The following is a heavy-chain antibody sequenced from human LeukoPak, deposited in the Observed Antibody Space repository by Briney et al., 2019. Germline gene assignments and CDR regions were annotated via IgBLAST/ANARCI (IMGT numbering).Heavy chain of an antibody. CDR1: GFTFSSYA. V-gene: IGHV3-23*01. Sequence: GGSLRLSCADSGFTFSSYAMSWVRQAPGEGLEWVSAVSGSGGSTYYADSVKGRFTISRDNSKNTLYLQMNSLRAEDTAIYYCAKESNFYGSRQDYFDYWGQGTLVTVSS. CDR2: VSGSGGST. D-gene: IGHD3-10*01. J-gene: IGHJ4*02. CDR3: AKESNFYGSRQDYFDY.